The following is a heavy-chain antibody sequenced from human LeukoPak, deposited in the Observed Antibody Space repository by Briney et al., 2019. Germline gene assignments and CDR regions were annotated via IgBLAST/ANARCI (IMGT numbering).Heavy chain of an antibody. V-gene: IGHV4-34*01. CDR3: ARGGDI. Sequence: PSETLSLTCAVSGGSFSGYYWSWIRQPPGKGLEWIGEINHSGSTNYNPSLKSRVTISVDTSKNQFSLKLSSVTAADTAVYYCARGGDIWGQGTMVTVSS. J-gene: IGHJ3*02. CDR2: INHSGST. CDR1: GGSFSGYY.